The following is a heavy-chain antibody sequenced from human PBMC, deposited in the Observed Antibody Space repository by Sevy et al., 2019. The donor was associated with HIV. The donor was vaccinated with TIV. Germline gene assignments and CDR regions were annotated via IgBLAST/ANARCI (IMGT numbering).Heavy chain of an antibody. CDR3: ARVDLPPGIAAAGSYYGMDV. V-gene: IGHV5-51*01. J-gene: IGHJ6*02. D-gene: IGHD6-13*01. CDR1: GYKFTRYW. Sequence: GESLKISCKGFGYKFTRYWIGWVRQMPGKGLEWMGIIYPGDSDTRYSPSFQGQVTISADKSISTAYLQWSSLKASDTGMYYCARVDLPPGIAAAGSYYGMDVWGQGTTVTVSS. CDR2: IYPGDSDT.